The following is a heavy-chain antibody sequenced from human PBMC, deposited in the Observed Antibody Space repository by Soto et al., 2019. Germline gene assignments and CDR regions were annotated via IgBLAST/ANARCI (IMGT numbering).Heavy chain of an antibody. CDR2: IYYGGST. CDR1: GGSISSGGYY. D-gene: IGHD3-9*01. J-gene: IGHJ5*02. Sequence: LSLTCTVSGGSISSGGYYWSWIRQHPGKGLEWIGYIYYGGSTYYNPSLKSRVTISVDTSKNQFSLKLSSVTAADTAVYYCARWGSYYDILTGYAPSWFDPWGQGTLVTVSS. V-gene: IGHV4-31*03. CDR3: ARWGSYYDILTGYAPSWFDP.